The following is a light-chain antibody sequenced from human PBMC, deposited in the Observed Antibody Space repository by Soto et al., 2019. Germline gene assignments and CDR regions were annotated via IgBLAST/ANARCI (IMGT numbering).Light chain of an antibody. CDR3: QQYNNWPYT. J-gene: IGKJ2*01. Sequence: EIVMTQSPATLSVSPGERATLSCRASQSVNSNFAWYQQKLGQAPRLLIYGASTRATGIPARFSGSGSGTAFTLTISSLQSEDCAIYYCQQYNNWPYTFGQGTKVEI. V-gene: IGKV3-15*01. CDR1: QSVNSN. CDR2: GAS.